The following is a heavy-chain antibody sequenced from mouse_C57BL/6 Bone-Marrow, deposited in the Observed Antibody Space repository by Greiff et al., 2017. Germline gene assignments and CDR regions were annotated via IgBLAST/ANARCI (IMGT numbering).Heavy chain of an antibody. CDR2: IYPGSGST. CDR3: ASEEYGNYFYWYFDV. J-gene: IGHJ1*03. Sequence: VQLQQPGAELVKPGASVKMSCKASGYTFTSYWINWVKQRPGQGLEWIGDIYPGSGSTNYNEKFKSKATLTVDTSSSPAYMQLSSLTSEDSAFYYCASEEYGNYFYWYFDVWGTGTTVTVSS. D-gene: IGHD2-1*01. CDR1: GYTFTSYW. V-gene: IGHV1-55*01.